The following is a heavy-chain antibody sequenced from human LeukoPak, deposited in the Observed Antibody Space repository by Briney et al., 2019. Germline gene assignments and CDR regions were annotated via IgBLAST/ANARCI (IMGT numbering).Heavy chain of an antibody. CDR3: AKPNDYGGNHYYFDY. CDR2: ITSSGSTI. CDR1: GFIFSSYE. Sequence: GGSLRLSCAASGFIFSSYEMNWVRQAPGKGLEWVSYITSSGSTIYYADSVKGRFTISRDNAKNSLYLQMNSLRAEDTAVYYCAKPNDYGGNHYYFDYWGQGTLVTVSS. V-gene: IGHV3-48*03. J-gene: IGHJ4*02. D-gene: IGHD4-23*01.